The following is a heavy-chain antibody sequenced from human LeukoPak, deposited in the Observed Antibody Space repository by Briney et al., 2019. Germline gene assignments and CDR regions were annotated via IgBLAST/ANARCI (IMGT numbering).Heavy chain of an antibody. V-gene: IGHV3-23*01. Sequence: GGSLRLSWAGSGFTFTNFAMTWVSQAPGKGLEWVSSMGPSGDTYYVDSVKGRFSISRDASKNTMYLQMSTLRADDTAVYFCAKPTPYGTTWAGGFDLWGQGTMVTVSS. CDR3: AKPTPYGTTWAGGFDL. D-gene: IGHD1-14*01. CDR1: GFTFTNFA. CDR2: MGPSGDT. J-gene: IGHJ3*01.